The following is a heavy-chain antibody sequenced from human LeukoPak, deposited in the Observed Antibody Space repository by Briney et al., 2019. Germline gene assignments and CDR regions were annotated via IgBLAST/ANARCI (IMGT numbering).Heavy chain of an antibody. J-gene: IGHJ4*02. V-gene: IGHV1-69*04. D-gene: IGHD3-22*01. CDR2: IIPILGIA. Sequence: ASVKVSCKASGGTFSSYAVSCVREAPGHRLEWMGRIIPILGIANYAQNFQGRVTITADKSTSTGYMELSSLRSEHTAVYYCARDRYSPNSSGQQIFDYWGQGTLVTVSS. CDR3: ARDRYSPNSSGQQIFDY. CDR1: GGTFSSYA.